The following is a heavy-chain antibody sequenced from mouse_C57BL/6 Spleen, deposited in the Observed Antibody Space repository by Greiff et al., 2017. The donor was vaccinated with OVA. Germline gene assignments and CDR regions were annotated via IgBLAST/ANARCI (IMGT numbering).Heavy chain of an antibody. Sequence: QVQLQQSGPELVKPGASVKISCKASGYAFSSSWMNWVKQRPGKGLEWIGRIYPGDGDTNYNGKFKGKATLTADKSSSTAYMQLSSLTSEDSAVYFCAKEILFPAGFAYWGQGTLVTVSA. D-gene: IGHD1-1*01. CDR3: AKEILFPAGFAY. CDR1: GYAFSSSW. V-gene: IGHV1-82*01. CDR2: IYPGDGDT. J-gene: IGHJ3*01.